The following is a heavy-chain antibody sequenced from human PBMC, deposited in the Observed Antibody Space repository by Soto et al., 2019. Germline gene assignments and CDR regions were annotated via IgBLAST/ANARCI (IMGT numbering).Heavy chain of an antibody. V-gene: IGHV4-59*08. CDR2: VYYTGIA. CDR1: GGSLTSYY. CDR3: ARRIVSTETFDY. Sequence: QVQLQESGPGLVKRSETLSLTCTVSGGSLTSYYWSWIRQPPGKGLEWIGFVYYTGIARYNPSLKSRVTISVDTSKNQFSLKLTSVTAADTAIYYCARRIVSTETFDYWGQGTLVTVSS. J-gene: IGHJ4*02. D-gene: IGHD5-12*01.